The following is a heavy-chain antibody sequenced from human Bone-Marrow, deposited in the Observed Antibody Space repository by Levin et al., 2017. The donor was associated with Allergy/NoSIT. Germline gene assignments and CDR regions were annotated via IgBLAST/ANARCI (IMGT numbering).Heavy chain of an antibody. J-gene: IGHJ5*02. CDR2: VFQSGST. V-gene: IGHV4-34*12. Sequence: SETLSLTCSVSGESLSGFYWSWIRQPPGKGLEWIGEVFQSGSTIYNPSLKSRVSISVDMSKNQFSLKLTSLTAADTAVYYCARARTHYYAAGSYDWYDPWGRGTPVTVAS. D-gene: IGHD3-10*01. CDR3: ARARTHYYAAGSYDWYDP. CDR1: GESLSGFY.